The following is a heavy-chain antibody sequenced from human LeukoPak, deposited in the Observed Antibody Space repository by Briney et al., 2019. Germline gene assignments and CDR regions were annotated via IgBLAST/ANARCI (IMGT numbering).Heavy chain of an antibody. D-gene: IGHD6-19*01. CDR1: GGSFSGYY. J-gene: IGHJ5*02. CDR3: ARRTGYSSGWYGYNWFDP. Sequence: SETLSLTCAVYGGSFSGYYWNWIRQPPGKGLEWIGGINHSGNTNYNPSLKSRVTISVDTSKNQFSLKLSSVTAADTAVYYCARRTGYSSGWYGYNWFDPWGQGTLVTVSS. V-gene: IGHV4-34*01. CDR2: INHSGNT.